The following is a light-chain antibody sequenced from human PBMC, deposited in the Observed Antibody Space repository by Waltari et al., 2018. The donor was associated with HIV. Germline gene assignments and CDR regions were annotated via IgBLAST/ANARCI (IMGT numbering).Light chain of an antibody. Sequence: EILMTQYPPPLSLSPGTRATLSCRASQSVNRDLAWYQQSPGQSPRLLIHGASTRASHIPDRFSGSGSGTEFTLTISSLQSEDFAVYYCQQYNTWPPGAFGQGTKVEIK. V-gene: IGKV3-15*01. CDR1: QSVNRD. J-gene: IGKJ1*01. CDR3: QQYNTWPPGA. CDR2: GAS.